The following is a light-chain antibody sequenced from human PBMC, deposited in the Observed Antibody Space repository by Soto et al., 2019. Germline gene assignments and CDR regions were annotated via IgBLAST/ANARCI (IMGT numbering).Light chain of an antibody. J-gene: IGLJ3*02. V-gene: IGLV2-14*01. Sequence: HSALTQPASVSGSPGQSITISCTGTSSDIGDYNFVSWYQHYPGQAPKLMIYEVSNRPSGVSNRFSASKSGNTASLTISGLQTEDEADYYCASYTTGSTLVVFGGGTKLTVL. CDR2: EVS. CDR1: SSDIGDYNF. CDR3: ASYTTGSTLVV.